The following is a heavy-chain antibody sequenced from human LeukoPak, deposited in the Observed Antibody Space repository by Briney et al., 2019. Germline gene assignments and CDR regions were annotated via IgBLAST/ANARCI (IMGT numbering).Heavy chain of an antibody. CDR3: ARVLFMMVLNDAFDI. Sequence: GASVKVSCKASGGTFSSYAISWVRQAPGQGLEWMGGIIPIFGTANYAQKFQGRVTITADESTSTAYMELSSLRSEDTAVYYCARVLFMMVLNDAFDIWGQRTMVTVSS. V-gene: IGHV1-69*13. J-gene: IGHJ3*02. D-gene: IGHD3-22*01. CDR1: GGTFSSYA. CDR2: IIPIFGTA.